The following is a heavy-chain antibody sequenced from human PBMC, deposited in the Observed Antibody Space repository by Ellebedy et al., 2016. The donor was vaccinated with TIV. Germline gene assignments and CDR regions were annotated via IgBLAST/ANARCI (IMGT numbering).Heavy chain of an antibody. CDR1: GFTFSSYG. D-gene: IGHD2-2*01. J-gene: IGHJ5*02. CDR3: AREGEDIVVVPAAMGPVEFDP. Sequence: GESLKISCAASGFTFSSYGMHWVRQAPGKGLEWVAVISYDGSNKYYADSVKGRFTISRDNSKNTLYLQMNSLRAEDTAVYYCAREGEDIVVVPAAMGPVEFDPWGQGTLVTVSS. V-gene: IGHV3-30*03. CDR2: ISYDGSNK.